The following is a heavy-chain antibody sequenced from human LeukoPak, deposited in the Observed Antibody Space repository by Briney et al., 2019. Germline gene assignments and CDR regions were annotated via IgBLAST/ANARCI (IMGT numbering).Heavy chain of an antibody. D-gene: IGHD6-6*01. CDR1: GGSFSGYY. Sequence: ASETLSLTCAVYGGSFSGYYWSWIRQPPGKGLEWIGSIYHSGSTYYNPSLKSRVTISVDTSKNQFSLKLSSVTAADTAVYYCAREYSSSSGGPCFDYWGQGTLVTVSS. V-gene: IGHV4-34*01. CDR3: AREYSSSSGGPCFDY. J-gene: IGHJ4*02. CDR2: IYHSGST.